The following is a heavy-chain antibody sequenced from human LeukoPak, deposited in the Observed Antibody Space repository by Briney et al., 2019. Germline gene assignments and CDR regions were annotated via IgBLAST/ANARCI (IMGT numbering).Heavy chain of an antibody. D-gene: IGHD5-18*01. J-gene: IGHJ4*02. CDR1: GFTFGDYA. CDR3: TRDGEPPAMVLYYFDY. V-gene: IGHV3-49*03. CDR2: IRSKAYGGKT. Sequence: PGGSLRLSCTASGFTFGDYAMSWFRQAPGKGLEWVGFIRSKAYGGKTEYAASVKGRFTISRDDSKSIAYLQMNSLKTEDTAVYYCTRDGEPPAMVLYYFDYWGQGTLVTVSS.